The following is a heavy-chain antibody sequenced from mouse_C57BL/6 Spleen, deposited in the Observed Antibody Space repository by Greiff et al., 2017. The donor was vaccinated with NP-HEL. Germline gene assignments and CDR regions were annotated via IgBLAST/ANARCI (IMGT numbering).Heavy chain of an antibody. Sequence: QVQLQQSGPELVKPGASVKISCKASGYAFSSSWMNWVKQRPGKGLEWIGRIYPGDGDTNYNGKFKGKATLTADKSSSTAYMQLSSLTSEDSAVYFCATFYDYDRYFDVWGTGTTVTVSS. J-gene: IGHJ1*03. V-gene: IGHV1-82*01. CDR3: ATFYDYDRYFDV. CDR2: IYPGDGDT. D-gene: IGHD2-4*01. CDR1: GYAFSSSW.